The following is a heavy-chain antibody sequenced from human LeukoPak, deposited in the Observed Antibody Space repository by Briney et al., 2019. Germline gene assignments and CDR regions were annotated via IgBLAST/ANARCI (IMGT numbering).Heavy chain of an antibody. CDR1: GFTVSSNY. D-gene: IGHD2-8*01. V-gene: IGHV3-23*01. Sequence: GGSLRLSCAASGFTVSSNYMSWVRQAPGKGLEWVSAISGSGGSTYYADSVKGRFTISRDKSKNTLYMVMNSLRDEDTAVYYCAKDDCTNGICYKNWGQGTLVTVSS. J-gene: IGHJ4*02. CDR2: ISGSGGST. CDR3: AKDDCTNGICYKN.